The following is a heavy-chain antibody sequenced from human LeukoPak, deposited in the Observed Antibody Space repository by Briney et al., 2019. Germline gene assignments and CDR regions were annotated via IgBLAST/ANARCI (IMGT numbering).Heavy chain of an antibody. CDR2: IYYSGST. CDR1: GGSISSGGYY. Sequence: PSETLSLTCTVSGGSISSGGYYWSWIRQHPGKGLEWIGYIYYSGSTYHSPSLKSRVTISVDTSKSQFSLKLSSVTAADTAVYYCARGATFTRWINYFDYWGQGTLVTVSS. D-gene: IGHD3-10*01. CDR3: ARGATFTRWINYFDY. V-gene: IGHV4-31*03. J-gene: IGHJ4*02.